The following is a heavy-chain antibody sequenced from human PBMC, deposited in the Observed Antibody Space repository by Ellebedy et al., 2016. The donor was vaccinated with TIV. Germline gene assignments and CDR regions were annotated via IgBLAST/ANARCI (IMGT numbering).Heavy chain of an antibody. V-gene: IGHV1-46*01. CDR1: GYTFTSYY. D-gene: IGHD6-19*01. Sequence: ASVKVSCKASGYTFTSYYMYWVRQAPGQGLEWMGTINPSGGSTSYAQKFQGRVTMTRDTSTSTVYMELSSLTSDDTAVYYCARQPQDGSYGLSPWGQGTLVTVSS. CDR3: ARQPQDGSYGLSP. J-gene: IGHJ5*02. CDR2: INPSGGST.